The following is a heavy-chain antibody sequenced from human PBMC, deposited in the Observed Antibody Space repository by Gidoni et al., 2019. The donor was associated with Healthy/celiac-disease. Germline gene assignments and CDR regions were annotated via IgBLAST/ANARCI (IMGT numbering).Heavy chain of an antibody. CDR3: ARAGYSYGFNFDY. V-gene: IGHV4-59*01. D-gene: IGHD5-18*01. Sequence: GQLQESGPGLVKPSETLSLTCTVSGGSISSYYWSWIRQPPGKGLEWIGYIYYSGGTNYNPSLKSRVTISVDTSKNRFSLRLSSVTATDTAVYYCARAGYSYGFNFDYWGQGTLLTVSS. CDR2: IYYSGGT. CDR1: GGSISSYY. J-gene: IGHJ4*02.